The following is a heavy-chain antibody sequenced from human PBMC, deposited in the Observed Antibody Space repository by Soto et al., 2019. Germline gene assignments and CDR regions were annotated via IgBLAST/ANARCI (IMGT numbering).Heavy chain of an antibody. CDR1: GYTFTSYA. CDR3: ARGTVGTTSEFDY. J-gene: IGHJ4*01. CDR2: INAGNGNT. D-gene: IGHD1-26*01. Sequence: ASVKVSCKASGYTFTSYAMHWVRQAPGQRLEWMGWINAGNGNTIHPQKFQGRVALTTDTSTNTAYMELRSLRSDDTAVYYCARGTVGTTSEFDYWGHGTLVTVSS. V-gene: IGHV1-3*01.